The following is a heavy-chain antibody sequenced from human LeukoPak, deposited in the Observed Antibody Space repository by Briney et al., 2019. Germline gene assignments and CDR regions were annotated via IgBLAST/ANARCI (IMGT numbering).Heavy chain of an antibody. D-gene: IGHD1/OR15-1a*01. J-gene: IGHJ4*02. V-gene: IGHV3-66*02. Sequence: GGSLTLSCAASGFTVSSNYMSWVRQAPGKGLEWVSVIYSGGSTYYADSVKGRFTISRDNSKNTLYLQMNSLRAEDTAVYYCAKTFYAEQFDYWGQGTLVTVSS. CDR2: IYSGGST. CDR1: GFTVSSNY. CDR3: AKTFYAEQFDY.